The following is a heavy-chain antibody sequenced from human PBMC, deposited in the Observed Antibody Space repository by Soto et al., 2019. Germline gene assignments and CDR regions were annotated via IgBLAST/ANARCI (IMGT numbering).Heavy chain of an antibody. J-gene: IGHJ6*02. CDR1: GYSFTSYW. D-gene: IGHD3-22*01. CDR3: ARDYYDSSGYDHYGMDV. CDR2: IYPGDSDT. Sequence: PGESLKISCKGSGYSFTSYWIGWVRQMPGKGLEWMGIIYPGDSDTRYSPSFQGQVTISADKSISTAYLQWSSLKASDTAMYYCARDYYDSSGYDHYGMDVWGQGTTVTVSS. V-gene: IGHV5-51*01.